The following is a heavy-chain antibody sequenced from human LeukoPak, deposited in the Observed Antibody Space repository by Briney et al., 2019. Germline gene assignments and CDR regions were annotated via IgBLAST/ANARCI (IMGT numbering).Heavy chain of an antibody. V-gene: IGHV3-74*01. CDR3: ARWGAANAFDV. CDR2: IDIDGSDT. D-gene: IGHD1-26*01. CDR1: GFTFSIYW. J-gene: IGHJ3*01. Sequence: GGSLRLSCAASGFTFSIYWMHWVRQAPGKGLVWVSRIDIDGSDTSSADSVKGRFTISRDNAKNTLYLQMNRLRAEDTAVYYCARWGAANAFDVWGQGTMVTVSS.